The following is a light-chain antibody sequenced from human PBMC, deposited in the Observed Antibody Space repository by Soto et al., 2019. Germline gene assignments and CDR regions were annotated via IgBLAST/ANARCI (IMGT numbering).Light chain of an antibody. CDR2: AAS. CDR1: QDISNY. Sequence: DIQMTQSPSSVSASVGDRVVITCRASQDISNYLAWYQQKPGDAPELLIYAASRLKRGVPSRFSGSGSGTDFTLIIDRLQPEDFATYYFQQAQIFPLTFGGGTKIEI. CDR3: QQAQIFPLT. V-gene: IGKV1-12*01. J-gene: IGKJ4*01.